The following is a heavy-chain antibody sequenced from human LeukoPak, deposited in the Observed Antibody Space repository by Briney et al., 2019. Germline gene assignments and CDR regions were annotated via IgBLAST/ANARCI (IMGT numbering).Heavy chain of an antibody. CDR2: ISAYNGNT. D-gene: IGHD3-3*01. CDR1: GYTFTSYG. V-gene: IGHV1-18*01. J-gene: IGHJ4*02. CDR3: ARDRGFLEWLLYEDYFDY. Sequence: ASVKLSCTASGYTFTSYGISWVRQAPGQGLDWMGWISAYNGNTNYAQNLQGRVTMTTGTSTSTAYMELRSLRSDDTAVYYCARDRGFLEWLLYEDYFDYWGQGTLVTVSS.